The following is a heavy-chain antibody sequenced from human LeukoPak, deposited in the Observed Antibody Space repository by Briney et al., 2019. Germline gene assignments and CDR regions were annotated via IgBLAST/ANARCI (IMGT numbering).Heavy chain of an antibody. D-gene: IGHD6-13*01. Sequence: RGSLRLSCAASGFTFSAYGMHWVRQAPGKGLEWVAFIRYDGSYAYYADSVKGRFTVSRDNSKNTVYLQMNSLRDEDTAVYYCAKDSASSRIYYYYMDVWGKGTTVTVSS. J-gene: IGHJ6*03. V-gene: IGHV3-30*02. CDR3: AKDSASSRIYYYYMDV. CDR1: GFTFSAYG. CDR2: IRYDGSYA.